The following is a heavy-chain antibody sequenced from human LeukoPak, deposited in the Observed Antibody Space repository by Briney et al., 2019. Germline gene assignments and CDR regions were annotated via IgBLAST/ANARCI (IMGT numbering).Heavy chain of an antibody. V-gene: IGHV1-2*02. CDR3: ARESASGSYQDFDY. CDR2: INPNSGGT. D-gene: IGHD1-26*01. CDR1: GYTFTGYY. Sequence: ASVKVSRKASGYTFTGYYMHWVRQAPGQGLEWMGWINPNSGGTNYAQKFQGRVTMTRDTSISTAYMELSRLRSDDTAVYYCARESASGSYQDFDYWGQGTLVTVSS. J-gene: IGHJ4*02.